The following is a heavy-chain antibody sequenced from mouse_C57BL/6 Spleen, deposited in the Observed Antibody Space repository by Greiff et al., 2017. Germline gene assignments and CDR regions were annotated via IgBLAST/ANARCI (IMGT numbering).Heavy chain of an antibody. CDR2: INPGSGGT. CDR3: AREDDGYYYFDY. D-gene: IGHD2-3*01. Sequence: QVQLKQSGAELVRPGTSVKVSCKASGYAFTNYLIEWVKQRPGQGLEWIGVINPGSGGTNYNEKFKGKATLTADKSSSTAYMQLSSLTSEDSAVYFCAREDDGYYYFDYWGQGTTLTVSS. CDR1: GYAFTNYL. V-gene: IGHV1-54*01. J-gene: IGHJ2*01.